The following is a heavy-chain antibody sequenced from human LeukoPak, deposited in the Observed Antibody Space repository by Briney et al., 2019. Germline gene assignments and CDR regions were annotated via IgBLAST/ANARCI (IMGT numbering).Heavy chain of an antibody. CDR3: AREPGIAVAGNY. CDR1: GGTFSSYA. Sequence: GAPVKVSCKASGGTFSSYAISWVRQAPGQGLEWMGRIIPILGIANYAQKFQGRVTITADKSTSTAYMELRSLRSEDTAVYYCAREPGIAVAGNYWGQGTLVTVSS. CDR2: IIPILGIA. J-gene: IGHJ4*02. V-gene: IGHV1-69*04. D-gene: IGHD6-19*01.